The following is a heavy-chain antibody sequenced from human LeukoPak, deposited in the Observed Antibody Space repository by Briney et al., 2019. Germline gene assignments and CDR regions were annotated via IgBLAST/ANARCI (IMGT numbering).Heavy chain of an antibody. J-gene: IGHJ5*02. CDR2: IYYSGST. Sequence: SETLSLTCTVSGGSISSYYWSWIRQPPGKGLEWIGYIYYSGSTNYNPSLKSRGTISVDTSKNQYSLKLSSVTAADTAVYYCARGIVPAAMVDNWFDPWGQGTLVTVSS. V-gene: IGHV4-59*08. CDR1: GGSISSYY. CDR3: ARGIVPAAMVDNWFDP. D-gene: IGHD2-2*01.